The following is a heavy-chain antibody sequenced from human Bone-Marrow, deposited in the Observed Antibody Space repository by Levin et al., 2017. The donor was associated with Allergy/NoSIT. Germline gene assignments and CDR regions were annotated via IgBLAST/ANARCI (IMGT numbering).Heavy chain of an antibody. CDR3: AKDLNYGDYIFYFDY. CDR2: ISDDGSNK. J-gene: IGHJ4*02. CDR1: FFPFLLSF. D-gene: IGHD4-17*01. Sequence: GGSFSLSFFFSFFPFLLSFLHWVRKAPGKGLEWVAVISDDGSNKDYADSVKGRFTLSLSHSKNTLYLQMNRLRTEDTAMYHCAKDLNYGDYIFYFDYWGQGTLVTVSS. V-gene: IGHV3-30*18.